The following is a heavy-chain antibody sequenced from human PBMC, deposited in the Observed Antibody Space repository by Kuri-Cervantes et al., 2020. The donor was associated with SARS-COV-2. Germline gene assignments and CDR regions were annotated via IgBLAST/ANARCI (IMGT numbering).Heavy chain of an antibody. Sequence: SETLSLTCAVYGGSFSGYYRSWIRQPPGKGLEWIGEINHSGSTNYNPSLKSRVTISVDTSKNQFSLKLSSVTAADTAVYYCARPGGFLDVWGKGTTVTVSS. D-gene: IGHD4-23*01. CDR3: ARPGGFLDV. J-gene: IGHJ6*04. V-gene: IGHV4-34*01. CDR1: GGSFSGYY. CDR2: INHSGST.